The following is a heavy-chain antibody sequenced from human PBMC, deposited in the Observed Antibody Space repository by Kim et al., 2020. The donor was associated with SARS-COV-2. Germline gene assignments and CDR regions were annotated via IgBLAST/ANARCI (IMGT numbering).Heavy chain of an antibody. J-gene: IGHJ6*02. V-gene: IGHV3-33*01. Sequence: GGSLRLSCAASGFTFSSYGMHWVRQAPGKGLEWVAVIWYDGSNKYYADSVKGRFTISRDNSKNTLYLQMNSLRAEDTAVYYCARADGGNFFRYYYYGMDVWGQGTTVTVSS. CDR2: IWYDGSNK. CDR3: ARADGGNFFRYYYYGMDV. D-gene: IGHD2-21*02. CDR1: GFTFSSYG.